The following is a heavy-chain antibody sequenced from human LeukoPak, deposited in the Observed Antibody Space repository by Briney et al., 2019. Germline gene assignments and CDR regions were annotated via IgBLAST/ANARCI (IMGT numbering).Heavy chain of an antibody. D-gene: IGHD5-12*01. CDR2: INPDGDGM. CDR3: AAWTDRGYSY. J-gene: IGHJ4*02. V-gene: IGHV3-7*01. Sequence: SGGSLRLSCTASEFTFSRSWMNWIRQAPGKGLEWVANINPDGDGMRFVDSVKGRFTMSRDNAQSSLHLQMNSLRVDDTAFYYCAAWTDRGYSYWGQGVLVTVSS. CDR1: EFTFSRSW.